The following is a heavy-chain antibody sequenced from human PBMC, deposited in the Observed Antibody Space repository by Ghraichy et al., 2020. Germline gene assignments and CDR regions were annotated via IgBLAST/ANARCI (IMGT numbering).Heavy chain of an antibody. CDR1: GFAFSDYW. D-gene: IGHD3-22*01. J-gene: IGHJ4*02. CDR3: ARGPRNSGYYIDS. Sequence: GGSLRLSCAASGFAFSDYWVHWVRQVPGKGLMWVSRIDSYVFNSEDSSTVYADSVKGRFLISIDNAKNTVYLQMSDLRVEDTAVYYCARGPRNSGYYIDSWGRGTLVTVS. CDR2: IDSYVFNSEDSST. V-gene: IGHV3-74*01.